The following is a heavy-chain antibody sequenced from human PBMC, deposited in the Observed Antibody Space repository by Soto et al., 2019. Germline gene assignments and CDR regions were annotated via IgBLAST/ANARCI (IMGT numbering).Heavy chain of an antibody. CDR2: IGTGGDT. CDR3: VRETGFTTTSDAFNI. Sequence: EVQLVESGGGLVQPGWSLRLSCAASGFTFSGSDMNWVRHTRGKGLEWVSGIGTGGDTYYADSVRGRFTISREDAKGSLYLQMNSLRVEDTAVYYCVRETGFTTTSDAFNIWCQGTMVTVSS. D-gene: IGHD1-1*01. CDR1: GFTFSGSD. V-gene: IGHV3-13*01. J-gene: IGHJ3*02.